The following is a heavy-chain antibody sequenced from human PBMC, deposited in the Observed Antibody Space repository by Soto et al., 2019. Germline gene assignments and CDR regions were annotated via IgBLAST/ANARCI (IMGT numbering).Heavy chain of an antibody. Sequence: SETLSLTCTVSGGSISSGDYYWSWIRQRPGKDLEWIGYTDYSGSTYYNPSLRSRVTISVDTSKNQFSLRLNSLTAADSAVYYCARAIAVTTPWFDPWGQGTLVTVSS. CDR1: GGSISSGDYY. D-gene: IGHD2-21*01. CDR3: ARAIAVTTPWFDP. J-gene: IGHJ5*02. V-gene: IGHV4-31*03. CDR2: TDYSGST.